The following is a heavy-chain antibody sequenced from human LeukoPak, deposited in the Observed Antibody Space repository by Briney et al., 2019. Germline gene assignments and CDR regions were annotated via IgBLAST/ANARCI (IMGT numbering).Heavy chain of an antibody. V-gene: IGHV1-46*01. CDR3: ARDTRMVAAGIDY. CDR2: INPSGGTT. CDR1: GYTFTTYY. D-gene: IGHD6-13*01. J-gene: IGHJ4*02. Sequence: ASVKVSCKASGYTFTTYYIHWVRQAPGQGLEWMGIINPSGGTTSYEQKFQGRVTMTRVTSTSTVYMELSSLRSEDTAVYYCARDTRMVAAGIDYWGQGTLVTVSS.